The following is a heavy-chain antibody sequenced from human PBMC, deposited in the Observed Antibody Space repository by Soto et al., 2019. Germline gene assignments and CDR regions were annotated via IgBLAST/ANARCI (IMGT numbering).Heavy chain of an antibody. CDR1: GPAINSYA. J-gene: IGHJ3*01. CDR3: GRGLWLGDAFDV. Sequence: APEQVSCKASGPAINSYAMSWVRQAPEQALEWMGWISAYNSNTSYSQKLPGRVTMTTDASSSTAYMELRSLRSDDTAVYDCGRGLWLGDAFDVCGQGTMVSVTS. CDR2: ISAYNSNT. D-gene: IGHD6-19*01. V-gene: IGHV1-18*01.